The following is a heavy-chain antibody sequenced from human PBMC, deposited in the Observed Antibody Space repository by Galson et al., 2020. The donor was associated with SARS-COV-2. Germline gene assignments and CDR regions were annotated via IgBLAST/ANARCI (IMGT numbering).Heavy chain of an antibody. CDR3: VGELPIPAFDI. D-gene: IGHD2-21*01. J-gene: IGHJ3*02. CDR2: INWDGGST. Sequence: GESLKISCAASEFTFDDYGMSWVRQAPGKGLEWVSGINWDGGSTGYADSVRGRFTISRDNAKNSLYLQMNSLRAEDTALYHCVGELPIPAFDIWGQGTLVTVSS. V-gene: IGHV3-20*01. CDR1: EFTFDDYG.